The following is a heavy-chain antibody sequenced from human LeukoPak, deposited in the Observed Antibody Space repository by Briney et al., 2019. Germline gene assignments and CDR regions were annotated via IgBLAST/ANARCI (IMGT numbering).Heavy chain of an antibody. J-gene: IGHJ6*02. CDR3: ARGSVRVGMDV. CDR2: IGTAGDT. V-gene: IGHV3-13*01. D-gene: IGHD6-13*01. Sequence: GGSLRLSCEASGITLSTSDMHWVRLAPGKGLEWVSVIGTAGDTYYADSVKGRFTISRENAKNSLYLQMNSLRAGDTAVYYCARGSVRVGMDVWGQGTTVTVSS. CDR1: GITLSTSD.